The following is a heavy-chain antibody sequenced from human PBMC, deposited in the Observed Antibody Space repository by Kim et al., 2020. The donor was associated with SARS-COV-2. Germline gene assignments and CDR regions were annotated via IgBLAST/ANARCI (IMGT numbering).Heavy chain of an antibody. CDR3: ARDPNAYVSPINWFDP. D-gene: IGHD3-16*01. V-gene: IGHV3-30*04. CDR2: ISYDGSNK. CDR1: GFTFSSYA. J-gene: IGHJ5*02. Sequence: GGSLRLSCAASGFTFSSYAMHWVRQAPGKGLEWVAVISYDGSNKYYADSVKGRFTISRDNSKNTLYLQMNSLRAEDTAVYYCARDPNAYVSPINWFDPWGQGTLVTVSS.